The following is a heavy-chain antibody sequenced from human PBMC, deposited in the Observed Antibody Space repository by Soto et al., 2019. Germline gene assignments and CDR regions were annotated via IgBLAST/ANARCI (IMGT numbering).Heavy chain of an antibody. J-gene: IGHJ3*02. CDR3: ARLRDVWSGYYYKACDI. V-gene: IGHV4-34*01. CDR1: VGSFSDYY. Sequence: QVQLQQWGAGLLKPSETLSLTCAVYVGSFSDYYWSWIRQPPGKRLEWIGEINHRGNTNYNPSLKTRVTISVDKSKNPFSLNLSSVTAADTAVYYCARLRDVWSGYYYKACDIWGQGTMVTVAS. D-gene: IGHD3-3*01. CDR2: INHRGNT.